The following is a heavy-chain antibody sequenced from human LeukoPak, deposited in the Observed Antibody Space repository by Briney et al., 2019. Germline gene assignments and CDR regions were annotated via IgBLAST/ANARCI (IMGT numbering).Heavy chain of an antibody. CDR3: ALFLDY. J-gene: IGHJ4*02. D-gene: IGHD2-21*01. CDR1: GFTFNDYG. Sequence: GGSLRLSSAASGFTFNDYGMSWVRQAPGKGLEWVSYISNTSNTIYYADSVKGRFTISRDNAKNSLYLQMNSLRAEDTAVYYCALFLDYWGQGTLVTVSS. CDR2: ISNTSNTI. V-gene: IGHV3-48*01.